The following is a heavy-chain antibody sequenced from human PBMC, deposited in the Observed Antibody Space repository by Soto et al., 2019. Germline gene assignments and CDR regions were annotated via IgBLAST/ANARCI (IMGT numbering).Heavy chain of an antibody. D-gene: IGHD6-19*01. CDR2: IYYSGST. Sequence: SETLSLTCTVSGGSISSGDYYWSWIRQPPGKGLEWIGYIYYSGSTYYNPSLKSRVTISVDTSKNQFSLKLSSVTAADTAVYYCATDLPVEEASLDYWGQGTLVTVSS. CDR1: GGSISSGDYY. J-gene: IGHJ4*02. CDR3: ATDLPVEEASLDY. V-gene: IGHV4-30-4*01.